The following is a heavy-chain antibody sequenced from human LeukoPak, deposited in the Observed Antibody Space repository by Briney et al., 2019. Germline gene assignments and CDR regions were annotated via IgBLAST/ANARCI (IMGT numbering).Heavy chain of an antibody. V-gene: IGHV3-23*01. Sequence: VQPGGSLRLSCAASGFTFSSYAMSWVRQASGKGLERVSAISGSGGSTYYADSVKGRFTISRDNSKNTPYLQMNSLRAEDTAVYYCAKDRVLLWFGEPTDRWFDPWGQGTLVTVSS. CDR3: AKDRVLLWFGEPTDRWFDP. CDR1: GFTFSSYA. CDR2: ISGSGGST. J-gene: IGHJ5*02. D-gene: IGHD3-10*01.